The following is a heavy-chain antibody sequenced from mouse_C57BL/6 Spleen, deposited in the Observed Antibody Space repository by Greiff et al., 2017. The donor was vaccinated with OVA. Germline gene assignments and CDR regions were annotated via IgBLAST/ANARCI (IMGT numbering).Heavy chain of an antibody. Sequence: EVKLMESGPGLVKPSQSLSLTCSVTGYSITSGYYWNWIRQFPGNKLEWMGYISYDGSNNYNPSLKNRISITRDTSKNQFFLKLNSVTTEDTATYYCAREGAYYSNYDWYFDVWGTGTTVTVSS. CDR3: AREGAYYSNYDWYFDV. V-gene: IGHV3-6*01. CDR1: GYSITSGYY. D-gene: IGHD2-5*01. CDR2: ISYDGSN. J-gene: IGHJ1*03.